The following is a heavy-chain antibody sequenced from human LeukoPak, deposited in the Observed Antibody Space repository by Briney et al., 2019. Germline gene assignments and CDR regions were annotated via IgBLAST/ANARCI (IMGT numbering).Heavy chain of an antibody. CDR3: ARVVVVPAATEHYYGMDV. D-gene: IGHD2-2*01. V-gene: IGHV1-18*01. Sequence: ASVKVSCKASGYTFTSYGISWVRQAPGQGLEWMGWISAYNGNTNYAQKLQGRVTMTTDTSTSTAYMELRSQRSDDTAVYYCARVVVVPAATEHYYGMDVWGQGTTVTVSS. J-gene: IGHJ6*02. CDR2: ISAYNGNT. CDR1: GYTFTSYG.